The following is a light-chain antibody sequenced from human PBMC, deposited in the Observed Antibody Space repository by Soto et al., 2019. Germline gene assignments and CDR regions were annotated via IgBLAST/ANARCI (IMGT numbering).Light chain of an antibody. Sequence: EIVLTQSPGTLSLSPGERATLSCRASQSVSSSYLAWYQQNTGQAPRLLIYGASSRATGIPDRFSGSGSGTDFTLNNSRLEPEDFAVYYCQQYGSSPLTFGGGTEVVIK. J-gene: IGKJ4*01. CDR3: QQYGSSPLT. V-gene: IGKV3-20*01. CDR2: GAS. CDR1: QSVSSSY.